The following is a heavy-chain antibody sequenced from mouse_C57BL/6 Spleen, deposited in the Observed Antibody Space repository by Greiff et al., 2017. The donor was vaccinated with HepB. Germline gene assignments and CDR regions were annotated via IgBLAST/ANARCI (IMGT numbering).Heavy chain of an antibody. V-gene: IGHV1-80*01. D-gene: IGHD1-1*01. CDR1: GYAFSSYW. CDR3: ARRGSSPYYAMDY. J-gene: IGHJ4*01. Sequence: QVQLQQSGAELVKPGASVKISCKASGYAFSSYWMNWVKQRPGKGLEWIGQIYPGDGDTNYNGKFKGKATLTADKSSSTAYMQLSSLTSEDSAVYICARRGSSPYYAMDYWGQGTSVTVSS. CDR2: IYPGDGDT.